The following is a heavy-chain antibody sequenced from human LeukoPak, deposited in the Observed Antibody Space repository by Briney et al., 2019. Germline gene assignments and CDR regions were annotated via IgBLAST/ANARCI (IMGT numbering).Heavy chain of an antibody. CDR2: IYWDDDK. V-gene: IGHV2-5*02. J-gene: IGHJ3*01. CDR1: GFSLRSRPMG. CDR3: AHRLDLVGTWHSGAFDF. D-gene: IGHD3/OR15-3a*01. Sequence: ESGPTLVNPTETLTLTCTFSGFSLRSRPMGVGWIRQPPGKALEWLALIYWDDDKRYRSSLQSRLTITKDTSRNQVVLTMTNMDPVGTATYFCAHRLDLVGTWHSGAFDFWGRGTVVTVSS.